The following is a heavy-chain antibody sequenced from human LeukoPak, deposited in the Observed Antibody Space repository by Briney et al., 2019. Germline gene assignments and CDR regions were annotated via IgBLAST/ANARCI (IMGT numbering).Heavy chain of an antibody. Sequence: PSETLSLTCSVSGGSLSISSYFWGWIRQPPGKGLEWIGSISYTGSTFHNPSLKSRVTISVDTSKNQFSLKLSSVTAADTAVYYCARLGSTGYYYVDYWGQGTLVIVSS. J-gene: IGHJ4*02. D-gene: IGHD3-22*01. CDR1: GGSLSISSYF. CDR2: ISYTGST. V-gene: IGHV4-39*01. CDR3: ARLGSTGYYYVDY.